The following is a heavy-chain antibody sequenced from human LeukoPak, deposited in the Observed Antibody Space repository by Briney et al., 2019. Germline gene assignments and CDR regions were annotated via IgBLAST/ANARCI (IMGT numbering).Heavy chain of an antibody. CDR2: ISSSGSTI. D-gene: IGHD1-26*01. J-gene: IGHJ4*02. CDR3: ARGRSTWHLDY. CDR1: GLTFSDYY. V-gene: IGHV3-11*01. Sequence: GGSLRLSCAASGLTFSDYYMSWIRQAPGKGLEWVPYISSSGSTIYYADSVKGRFTISRDNAKNSLYLQMNSLRAEDTAVYYCARGRSTWHLDYWGQGTLVTVSS.